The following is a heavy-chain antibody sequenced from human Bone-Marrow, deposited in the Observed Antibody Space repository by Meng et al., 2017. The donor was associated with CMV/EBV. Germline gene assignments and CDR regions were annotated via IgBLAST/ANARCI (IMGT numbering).Heavy chain of an antibody. CDR2: TNPNSGNT. V-gene: IGHV1-8*01. CDR1: GYTFNSYD. CDR3: ARDSYIVVVPAAIDFYGMDV. J-gene: IGHJ6*02. Sequence: ASAKVSCKASGYTFNSYDINWVRQATGQGLEWMGWTNPNSGNTGYAQKLQGRVTMTRDTSTSTVYMELSSLRSYHTAVYYWARDSYIVVVPAAIDFYGMDVWGQGTTVTVSS. D-gene: IGHD2-2*01.